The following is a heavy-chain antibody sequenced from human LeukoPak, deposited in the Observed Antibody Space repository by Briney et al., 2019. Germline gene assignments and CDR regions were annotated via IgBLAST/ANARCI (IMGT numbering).Heavy chain of an antibody. CDR3: ARAKQWLVSPSAFDI. CDR1: GGSFSGYY. J-gene: IGHJ3*02. CDR2: INHSGST. V-gene: IGHV4-34*01. D-gene: IGHD6-19*01. Sequence: PSETLSLTCAVYGGSFSGYYWSWIRQPPGKGLEWIGEINHSGSTNYNPSLKSRVTISVDTSKNQFSLKLSSVTAADTAVYYCARAKQWLVSPSAFDIWGKGTMVTVSS.